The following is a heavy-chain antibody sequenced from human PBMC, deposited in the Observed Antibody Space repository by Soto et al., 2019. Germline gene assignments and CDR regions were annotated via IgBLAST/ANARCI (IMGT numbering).Heavy chain of an antibody. Sequence: QVQLVESGGGVVQPGRSLRLSCAASGFTFSSYAMHWVRQAPGKGLEWVIVISYDGSNKYCAESVKGRFTISRDNSKNTLYLQMNSLRAEDTAVYYCARGGRYYDSSDAFDIWGQGTMVTVSS. D-gene: IGHD3-22*01. V-gene: IGHV3-30-3*01. J-gene: IGHJ3*02. CDR1: GFTFSSYA. CDR3: ARGGRYYDSSDAFDI. CDR2: ISYDGSNK.